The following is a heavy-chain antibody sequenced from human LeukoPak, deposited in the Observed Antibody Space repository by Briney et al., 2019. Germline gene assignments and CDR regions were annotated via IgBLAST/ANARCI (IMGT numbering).Heavy chain of an antibody. J-gene: IGHJ5*02. D-gene: IGHD3-10*01. CDR2: IYTSGST. CDR1: GGSISSGSYY. CDR3: ARETPYYYGSGSYYRFDP. Sequence: SETLSLTCTVSGGSISSGSYYWSWIRQPAGKGLEWIGRIYTSGSTNYNPSLKSRVTISVDTSKNQFSLKLSSVTAADTAVYYCARETPYYYGSGSYYRFDPWGQGTLVTVSS. V-gene: IGHV4-61*02.